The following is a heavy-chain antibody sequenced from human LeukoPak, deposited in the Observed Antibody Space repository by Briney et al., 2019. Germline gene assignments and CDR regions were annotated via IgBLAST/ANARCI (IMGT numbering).Heavy chain of an antibody. CDR1: GFTFSTNA. Sequence: GRSLRLSCAASGFTFSTNAMSWVRQAPGKGLEWVSAISGSGGNTYYADSVKGRFTISRDNSKNTLYLQISSLRAEDTAVYYCAKEKVLATVGTVGFDPWGQGTLVTVSS. CDR3: AKEKVLATVGTVGFDP. CDR2: ISGSGGNT. D-gene: IGHD6-13*01. J-gene: IGHJ5*02. V-gene: IGHV3-23*01.